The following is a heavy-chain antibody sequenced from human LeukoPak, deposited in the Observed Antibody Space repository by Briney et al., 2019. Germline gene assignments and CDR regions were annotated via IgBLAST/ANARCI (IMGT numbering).Heavy chain of an antibody. CDR3: ARVLGVAGDY. D-gene: IGHD6-19*01. J-gene: IGHJ4*02. CDR1: GGTFISYA. V-gene: IGHV1-69*04. CDR2: IIPILGIA. Sequence: ASVKVSCKASGGTFISYAISWVRQAPGQGLEWMGRIIPILGIANYAQKFQGRVTITADKSTSTAYMELRSLRSEDTAVYYCARVLGVAGDYWGQGTLVTVSS.